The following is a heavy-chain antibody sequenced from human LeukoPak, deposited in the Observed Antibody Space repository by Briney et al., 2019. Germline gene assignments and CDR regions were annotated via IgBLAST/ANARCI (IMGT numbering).Heavy chain of an antibody. CDR2: IKQDGNEK. D-gene: IGHD4-17*01. Sequence: GGSLRLSCAASGFTFSIYWMSWVRQAPGKGLEWVANIKQDGNEKYYVDSVKGRFTISRDNAKNSLYLQMNSLKTEDTAVYYCTRDPLDLNDYGDPGAEETDYWGQGTLVTVSS. V-gene: IGHV3-7*03. CDR3: TRDPLDLNDYGDPGAEETDY. J-gene: IGHJ4*02. CDR1: GFTFSIYW.